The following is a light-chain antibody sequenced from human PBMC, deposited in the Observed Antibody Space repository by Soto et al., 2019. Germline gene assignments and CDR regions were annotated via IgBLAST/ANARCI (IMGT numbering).Light chain of an antibody. CDR2: DAS. J-gene: IGKJ5*01. V-gene: IGKV1-6*01. CDR1: QGIRND. CDR3: QQLHDYPIT. Sequence: AIQMTQSPSALSASVGDRVTITCRASQGIRNDLGWYQQKPGKAPKLLIYDASSLQSGVPSRFSGSGSGTDFTLTISSLQPEDFATYYCQQLHDYPITFGQGTRLEIK.